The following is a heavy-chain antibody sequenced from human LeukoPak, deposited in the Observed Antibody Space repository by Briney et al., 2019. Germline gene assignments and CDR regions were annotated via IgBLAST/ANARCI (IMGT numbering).Heavy chain of an antibody. D-gene: IGHD5-12*01. CDR1: GFTFSSYT. Sequence: PGGSLRLSCAASGFTFSSYTMNWVRQAPGKGLEWVSSISSSSSYIYYADSVKGRFTISRDNAKKSLSVEMNSLRAEDTAVYYCARNGEGYDDRFDSWGQGTLVTVS. J-gene: IGHJ4*02. V-gene: IGHV3-21*01. CDR3: ARNGEGYDDRFDS. CDR2: ISSSSSYI.